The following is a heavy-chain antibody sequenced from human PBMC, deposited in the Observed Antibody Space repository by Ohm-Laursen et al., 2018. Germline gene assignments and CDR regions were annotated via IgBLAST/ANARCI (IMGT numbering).Heavy chain of an antibody. D-gene: IGHD6-13*01. Sequence: SLRLSCAAPGFTFGDYGLHWVRQAPGKGLEWVSSITWDSGSIGCADSVEGRFTVSRDNARNSLYLQMNSLRSEDTALYYCAKDSGGRTQQVAEKGIDLWGQGTLVTVSS. CDR3: AKDSGGRTQQVAEKGIDL. CDR1: GFTFGDYG. CDR2: ITWDSGSI. J-gene: IGHJ5*02. V-gene: IGHV3-9*01.